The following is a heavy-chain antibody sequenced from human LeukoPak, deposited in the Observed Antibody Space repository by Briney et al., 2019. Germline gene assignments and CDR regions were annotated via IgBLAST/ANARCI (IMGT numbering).Heavy chain of an antibody. D-gene: IGHD1-26*01. J-gene: IGHJ4*02. CDR1: GFIFSSRW. CDR3: ARLLGDKTIFDY. CDR2: IKREGSGG. Sequence: PGGSLILSFATSGFIFSSRWVSSVRQAPGKGLELVATIKREGSGGTYVDCVKGRFKISRDNAKNSLYLQMNSLRAEDTAVYYCARLLGDKTIFDYWGQGTLVTVSS. V-gene: IGHV3-7*01.